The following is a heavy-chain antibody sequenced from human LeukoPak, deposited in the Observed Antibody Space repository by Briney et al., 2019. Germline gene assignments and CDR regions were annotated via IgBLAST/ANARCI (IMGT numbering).Heavy chain of an antibody. CDR3: ARAWGAYYYYMDV. CDR2: IYYSGST. Sequence: PSETLSLTCTVSGGSISSSSYYWGWIRQPPGKGLEWIGSIYYSGSTYYNPSLKSRVTISVDTSKNQFSLNLSSVTAADTAVYHCARAWGAYYYYMDVWGKGTTVTVSS. V-gene: IGHV4-39*07. J-gene: IGHJ6*03. D-gene: IGHD7-27*01. CDR1: GGSISSSSYY.